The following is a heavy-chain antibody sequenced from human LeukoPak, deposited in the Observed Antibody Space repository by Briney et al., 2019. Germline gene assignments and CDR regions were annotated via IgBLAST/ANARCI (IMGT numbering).Heavy chain of an antibody. CDR1: GGSISSSSYY. J-gene: IGHJ4*02. D-gene: IGHD3-9*01. CDR2: IYYSGST. Sequence: SETLSLTCTVSGGSISSSSYYWGWIRQPPVKGLEWIGGIYYSGSTYYNPSLKSRITIFVDTSKNQFSLKLSSVTAADTAVYYCARGEGEFGILTGYYIVGGRLDYWGQGTLVTVSS. V-gene: IGHV4-39*07. CDR3: ARGEGEFGILTGYYIVGGRLDY.